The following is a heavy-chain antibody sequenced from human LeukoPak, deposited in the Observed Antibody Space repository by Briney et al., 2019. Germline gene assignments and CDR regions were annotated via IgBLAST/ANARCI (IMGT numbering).Heavy chain of an antibody. CDR1: GGSVSSGSYY. D-gene: IGHD3-22*01. CDR2: FYTSGST. CDR3: ARDRSGYYDEQYWYFDL. V-gene: IGHV4-61*02. Sequence: SQTLSLTCSVSGGSVSSGSYYWCWILLPAGKGLVCIGRFYTSGSTNYDPSPKCRVPIPVGTSNNQFSLTLSSVPAADTAVYYCARDRSGYYDEQYWYFDLWGRGTLVTVSS. J-gene: IGHJ2*01.